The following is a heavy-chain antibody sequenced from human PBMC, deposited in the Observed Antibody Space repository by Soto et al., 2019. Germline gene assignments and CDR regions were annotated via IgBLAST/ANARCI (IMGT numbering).Heavy chain of an antibody. D-gene: IGHD6-13*01. CDR2: IIPILGIA. CDR1: GGTFSSYT. V-gene: IGHV1-69*08. CDR3: ARDRAAAGTGY. Sequence: QVQLVQSGAEVKKPGSSVKVSCKASGGTFSSYTISWVRQAPGQGLEWMGRIIPILGIANYAQKFQGRVTITADKSMSTAYMELSSLRSEDTAVYYCARDRAAAGTGYWGQGTLVTVSS. J-gene: IGHJ4*02.